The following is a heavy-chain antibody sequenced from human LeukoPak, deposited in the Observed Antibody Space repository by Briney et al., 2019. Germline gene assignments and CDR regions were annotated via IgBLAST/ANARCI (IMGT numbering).Heavy chain of an antibody. Sequence: PGGSLRLSSAASGFTFSSYGMHWVRQAPGKGLEWVAVISYDGSNKYYADSVKGRFTISRDNSKNTLYLQMNSLRAEDTAVYYCATYSSGYYSIYWGQGTLVTVSS. D-gene: IGHD3-22*01. V-gene: IGHV3-30*03. J-gene: IGHJ4*02. CDR3: ATYSSGYYSIY. CDR1: GFTFSSYG. CDR2: ISYDGSNK.